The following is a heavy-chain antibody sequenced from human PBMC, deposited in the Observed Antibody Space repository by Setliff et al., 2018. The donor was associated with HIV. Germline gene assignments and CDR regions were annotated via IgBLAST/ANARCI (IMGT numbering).Heavy chain of an antibody. CDR2: IATYNGNT. J-gene: IGHJ4*02. D-gene: IGHD6-19*01. CDR1: GYTFNSYG. Sequence: SVKVSCKASGYTFNSYGISWVRQAPGQGPEWVGWIATYNGNTNYAQRLQGRVTLTTDTSTSTAYMELGSLRFDDTAVYFCARGVSQAYTYGSGAYYYFDFWGLGTLVTSPQ. V-gene: IGHV1-18*01. CDR3: ARGVSQAYTYGSGAYYYFDF.